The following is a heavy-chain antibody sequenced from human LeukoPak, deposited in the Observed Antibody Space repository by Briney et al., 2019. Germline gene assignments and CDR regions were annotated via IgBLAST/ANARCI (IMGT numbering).Heavy chain of an antibody. V-gene: IGHV4-34*01. CDR3: ARANVLRYFDYYYMDV. CDR2: INHSGST. J-gene: IGHJ6*03. Sequence: SETLSLTCAVYGGSFSGYYWSWIRQPPGKGLEWIGEINHSGSTNYNPSLKSRVTISVDTSKNQFSLKLSSVTAADTAVYYCARANVLRYFDYYYMDVWGKGTTVTISS. CDR1: GGSFSGYY. D-gene: IGHD3-9*01.